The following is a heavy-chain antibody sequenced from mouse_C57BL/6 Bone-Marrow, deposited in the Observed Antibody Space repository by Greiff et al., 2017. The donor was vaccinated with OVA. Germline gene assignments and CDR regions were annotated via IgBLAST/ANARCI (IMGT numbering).Heavy chain of an antibody. V-gene: IGHV8-8*01. Sequence: QVTLKVSGPGILQPSQTLSLTCSFSGFSLSTFGMGVGWIRQPSGKGLEWLAHIWWDDDKYYNPALKSRLTISKDTSKNQVFLKIANVDTADTATYYCEYYYGSSWRCRYYFDYWGQGTTLTVSS. CDR3: EYYYGSSWRCRYYFDY. J-gene: IGHJ2*01. D-gene: IGHD1-1*01. CDR2: IWWDDDK. CDR1: GFSLSTFGMG.